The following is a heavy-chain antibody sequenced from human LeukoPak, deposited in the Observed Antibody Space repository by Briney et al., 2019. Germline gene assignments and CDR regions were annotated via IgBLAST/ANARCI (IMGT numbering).Heavy chain of an antibody. V-gene: IGHV1-46*01. D-gene: IGHD5-24*01. CDR1: GYTSTNYY. CDR2: INPGGGGT. J-gene: IGHJ4*02. CDR3: VSLVEMASILFDY. Sequence: ASVTVSCKTSGYTSTNYYMHWVRQAPGQGLEWMGIINPGGGGTTYAQEFQGRVTLTRDTSTSTVYMELNSLRFEDTAVYYCVSLVEMASILFDYWGQGTLVTVSS.